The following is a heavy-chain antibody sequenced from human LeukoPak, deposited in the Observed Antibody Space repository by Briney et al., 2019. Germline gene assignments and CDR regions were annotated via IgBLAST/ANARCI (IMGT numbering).Heavy chain of an antibody. CDR2: ISYDGSNK. J-gene: IGHJ5*01. CDR3: AKDRHAPGRYCSSTSCFPFDS. Sequence: GGSLRLSCGASGFTFSGYGMHWVRQAPGEGLEWVALISYDGSNKYYADSVKGRFTISRDNTKNTLYLQMNSLRAEDTAVYYCAKDRHAPGRYCSSTSCFPFDSWGQGTLVTVSS. V-gene: IGHV3-30*18. D-gene: IGHD2-2*01. CDR1: GFTFSGYG.